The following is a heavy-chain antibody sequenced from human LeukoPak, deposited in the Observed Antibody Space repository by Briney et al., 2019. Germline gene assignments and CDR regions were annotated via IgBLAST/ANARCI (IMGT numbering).Heavy chain of an antibody. CDR1: GYTFTSYG. CDR2: ISAYNGNT. D-gene: IGHD1-26*01. J-gene: IGHJ4*02. Sequence: GASVKVSCKASGYTFTSYGISWVRQAPGQGHEWMGWISAYNGNTNYAQKLQGRVTMTTDTSTSTAYMELRSLRSDDTAVYYCARVFSGATGYYFDYWGQGTLVTVSS. V-gene: IGHV1-18*01. CDR3: ARVFSGATGYYFDY.